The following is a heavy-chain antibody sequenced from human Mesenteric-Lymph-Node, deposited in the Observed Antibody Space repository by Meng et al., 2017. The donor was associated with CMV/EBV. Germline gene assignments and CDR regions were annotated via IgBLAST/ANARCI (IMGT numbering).Heavy chain of an antibody. CDR2: INHSGST. CDR3: ARGSSYDILTGYFDY. Sequence: GLLKLSGHWFGPCAGSGGSFSGYYWNWIRQSPEKGLEWIGEINHSGSTTYNPSFTSRIIISVDTSTNQISLNMSSVTAADTAVYYCARGSSYDILTGYFDYWGQGALVTVSS. J-gene: IGHJ4*02. CDR1: GGSFSGYY. V-gene: IGHV4-34*01. D-gene: IGHD3-9*01.